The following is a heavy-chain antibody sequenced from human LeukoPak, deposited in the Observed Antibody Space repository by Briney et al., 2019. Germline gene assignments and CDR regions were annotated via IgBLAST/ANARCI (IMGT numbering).Heavy chain of an antibody. J-gene: IGHJ4*02. CDR3: ARAGLGYSSSWYLGRD. CDR2: IIPIFGTA. V-gene: IGHV1-69*13. Sequence: GASVKVSCKASGGTFSSYAISWVRQAPGQGLEWMGGIIPIFGTANYAQKFQGRVTITADESTSTAYMELSSLRSEDTAVYYCARAGLGYSSSWYLGRDWGQGTLVTVSS. D-gene: IGHD6-13*01. CDR1: GGTFSSYA.